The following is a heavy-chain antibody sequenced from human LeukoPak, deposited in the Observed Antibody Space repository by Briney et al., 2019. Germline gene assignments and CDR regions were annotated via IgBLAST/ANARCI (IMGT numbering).Heavy chain of an antibody. CDR3: ARGGRERYSSGWTDAFDI. CDR2: IIPIFGTA. Sequence: SVKVSCKASGGTFSSYAISWVRQAPGQGLEWMGGIIPIFGTANYAQKFQGRVTITADESASTAYMELSSLSSEDTAVYYCARGGRERYSSGWTDAFDIWGQGTMVTVSS. V-gene: IGHV1-69*13. CDR1: GGTFSSYA. D-gene: IGHD6-19*01. J-gene: IGHJ3*02.